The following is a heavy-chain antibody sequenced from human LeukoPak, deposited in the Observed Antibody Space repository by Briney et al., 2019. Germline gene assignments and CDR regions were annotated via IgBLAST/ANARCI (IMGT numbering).Heavy chain of an antibody. CDR1: GGSITSGYYY. V-gene: IGHV4-31*03. CDR2: IHPSGIT. Sequence: PSQNLSLTCTVSGGSITSGYYYWTWIRQYPGKGLEWIGYIHPSGITDYNPSLESRVTMSLDTSQNQFSLKLTSVTAADTAIYYCSRGQDAFKTGYWGQGTLVTVSS. D-gene: IGHD5-24*01. CDR3: SRGQDAFKTGY. J-gene: IGHJ4*02.